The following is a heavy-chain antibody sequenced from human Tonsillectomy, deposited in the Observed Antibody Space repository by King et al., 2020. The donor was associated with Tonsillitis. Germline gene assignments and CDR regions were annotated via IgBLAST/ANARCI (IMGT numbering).Heavy chain of an antibody. CDR2: ISGSGGST. V-gene: IGHV3-23*04. Sequence: VQLVESGGGLVQPGGSLRLSCAASVFTFSSYAMSWVRQAPGKGLEWVSAISGSGGSTYYADSVKGRFTISRDNSKNTLYLQMNSLRAEDTAVYYCAKDHYYYGSGSYYKGSLTKDVWGQGTTVTLSS. J-gene: IGHJ6*02. D-gene: IGHD3-10*01. CDR1: VFTFSSYA. CDR3: AKDHYYYGSGSYYKGSLTKDV.